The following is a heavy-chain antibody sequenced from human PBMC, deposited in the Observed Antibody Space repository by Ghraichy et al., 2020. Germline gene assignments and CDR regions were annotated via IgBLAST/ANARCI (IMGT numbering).Heavy chain of an antibody. D-gene: IGHD3-10*01. CDR2: IKGDGSEK. J-gene: IGHJ4*02. CDR1: GFTFSSYW. Sequence: AGSLRLSCGASGFTFSSYWMSWVRQAPGKGLEWVAKIKGDGSEKHYLDSVKGRFTISRDNAKNSLYLQMNNLRAEDTAVYYCARIIGSRFDNWGQGTLGTVSS. CDR3: ARIIGSRFDN. V-gene: IGHV3-7*01.